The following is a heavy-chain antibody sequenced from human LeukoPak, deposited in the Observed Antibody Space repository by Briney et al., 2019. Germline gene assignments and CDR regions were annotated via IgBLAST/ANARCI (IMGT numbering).Heavy chain of an antibody. CDR2: IYYSGST. D-gene: IGHD2-15*01. Sequence: SETLSLTCTVSGGSISSSSYYWGWLRQPPGKGLEWIVSIYYSGSTYYNPSLKSRVTISVDTSKNQFSLKLSSVTAADTAVYYCASRIPDCSGGSCYSTFWDYWGQGTLVTVSS. CDR3: ASRIPDCSGGSCYSTFWDY. CDR1: GGSISSSSYY. V-gene: IGHV4-39*01. J-gene: IGHJ4*02.